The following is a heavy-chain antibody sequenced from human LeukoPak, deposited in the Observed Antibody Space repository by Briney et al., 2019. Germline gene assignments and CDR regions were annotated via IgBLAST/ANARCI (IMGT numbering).Heavy chain of an antibody. CDR3: ARDSNYYDSSGYPPGDY. J-gene: IGHJ4*02. CDR2: IKQDGSEK. D-gene: IGHD3-22*01. Sequence: GGSLRLSCAASGFTVSSIHMVWVRQAPGKGLEWVANIKQDGSEKYYVDSVKGRFTISRDNAKNSLYLQMNSLRAEDTAVYYCARDSNYYDSSGYPPGDYWGQGTLVTVSS. CDR1: GFTVSSIH. V-gene: IGHV3-7*01.